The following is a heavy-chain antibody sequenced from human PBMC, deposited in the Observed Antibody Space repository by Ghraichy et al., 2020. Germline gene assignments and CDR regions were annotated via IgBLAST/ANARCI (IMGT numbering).Heavy chain of an antibody. CDR2: ISSSGSTI. CDR3: VSLGDFWSGNDFDN. D-gene: IGHD3-3*01. J-gene: IGHJ4*02. Sequence: GESLNISCAASGFTFSRFEMTWVRQPPGQGLEWLSYISSSGSTINDADSVKGRFTISRDNAKNSLSLQMNSLRAEDTAVYYCVSLGDFWSGNDFDNWGQGTLVTVAS. V-gene: IGHV3-48*03. CDR1: GFTFSRFE.